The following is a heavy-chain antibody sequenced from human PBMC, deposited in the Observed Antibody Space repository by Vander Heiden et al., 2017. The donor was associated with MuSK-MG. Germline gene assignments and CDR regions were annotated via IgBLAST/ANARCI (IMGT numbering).Heavy chain of an antibody. V-gene: IGHV4-39*01. J-gene: IGHJ4*02. Sequence: QLHLQESGPGLVKPSETLSLTCTVSGGSISSSSYYWGWIRQPPGKGLEWIGSIYYSGSTYYNPSLKSRVTISVDTSKNQFSLKLSSVTAADTAVYYCARQGYSGSYADYWGQGTLVTVSS. CDR2: IYYSGST. D-gene: IGHD1-26*01. CDR3: ARQGYSGSYADY. CDR1: GGSISSSSYY.